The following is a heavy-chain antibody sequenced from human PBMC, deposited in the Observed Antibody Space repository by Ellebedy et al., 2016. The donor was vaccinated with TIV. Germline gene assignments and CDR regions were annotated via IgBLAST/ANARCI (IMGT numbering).Heavy chain of an antibody. V-gene: IGHV4-30-4*01. CDR3: ARTYCSSTSCYRDFDY. D-gene: IGHD2-2*02. Sequence: SETLSLTXTVSGGSISSGDYYWSWIRQPPGKGLEWIGYIYYSGSTYYNPSLKSRVTISVDTSKNQFSLKLSSVTAADTAVYYCARTYCSSTSCYRDFDYWGQGTLVTVSS. CDR1: GGSISSGDYY. CDR2: IYYSGST. J-gene: IGHJ4*02.